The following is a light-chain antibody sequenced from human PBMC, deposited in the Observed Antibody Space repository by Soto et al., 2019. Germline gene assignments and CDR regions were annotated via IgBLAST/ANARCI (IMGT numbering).Light chain of an antibody. CDR2: DAS. V-gene: IGKV3-20*01. Sequence: EIVLTQSPGTLSLSPGERATLSCRASQSVTSNYLAWYQQKPGQAPRLLIYDASSSATGIPDRFSGSRSGTDFTRTISRLKPEDFEVYYCQQDGRSPTFGQGTKLEIK. J-gene: IGKJ2*01. CDR1: QSVTSNY. CDR3: QQDGRSPT.